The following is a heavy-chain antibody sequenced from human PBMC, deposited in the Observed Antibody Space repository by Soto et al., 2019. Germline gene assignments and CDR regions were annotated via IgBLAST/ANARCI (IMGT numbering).Heavy chain of an antibody. CDR3: ARENGMIVVVTDAFDI. CDR1: GGTFSSYA. D-gene: IGHD3-22*01. V-gene: IGHV1-69*06. J-gene: IGHJ3*02. CDR2: IIPIFGTA. Sequence: QVQLVQSGAEVKKPGSSVKVSCKASGGTFSSYAISWVRQAPGQGLEWMGGIIPIFGTANYAQKFQGRVPITEDKSTCTAYMELSSLRSEDTAVYYCARENGMIVVVTDAFDIWGQGTMVTVSS.